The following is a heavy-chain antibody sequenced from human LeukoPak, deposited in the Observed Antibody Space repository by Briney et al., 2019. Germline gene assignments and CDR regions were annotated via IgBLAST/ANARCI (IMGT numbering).Heavy chain of an antibody. J-gene: IGHJ4*02. CDR1: GGSISTFF. V-gene: IGHV4-4*07. D-gene: IGHD2-21*01. CDR3: ARGTGMTSSIGYYSFDY. Sequence: SETLSLTCTVSGGSISTFFWTWIRQSAGKGLEWIGRIYMGTTYYNPSVESRATISVDTSNNRFSLKLTSLTAADTAVYYCARGTGMTSSIGYYSFDYWGLGSLVTVSS. CDR2: IYMGTT.